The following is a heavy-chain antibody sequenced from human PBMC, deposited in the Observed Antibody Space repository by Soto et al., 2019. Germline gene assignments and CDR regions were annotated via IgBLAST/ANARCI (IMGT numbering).Heavy chain of an antibody. Sequence: SETLSLTCAVSGGSISSGGYSWSWIRQPPGKGLEWIGYIYHGGYTYYNPSLKSRVTISVDTSKNQFSLKLTSVTAADTAVYYCARGGSRDSGTYHNRWFDPWGQGTRVTVSS. D-gene: IGHD3-10*01. V-gene: IGHV4-30-2*01. J-gene: IGHJ5*02. CDR1: GGSISSGGYS. CDR2: IYHGGYT. CDR3: ARGGSRDSGTYHNRWFDP.